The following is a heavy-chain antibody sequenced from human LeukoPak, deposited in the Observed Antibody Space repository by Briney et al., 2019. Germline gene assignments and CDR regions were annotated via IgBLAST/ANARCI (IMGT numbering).Heavy chain of an antibody. Sequence: SETLSLTCTVSGDSISSGDFFWNWIRQPPGKGLEWIGYIYYSGSTYYNPSLKSRVTISVDTSKNQFSLKLSSVTAADTAVYYCAGEGCSSTSCPIDYWGQGTLVTVSS. CDR1: GDSISSGDFF. J-gene: IGHJ4*02. CDR3: AGEGCSSTSCPIDY. V-gene: IGHV4-30-4*01. CDR2: IYYSGST. D-gene: IGHD2-2*01.